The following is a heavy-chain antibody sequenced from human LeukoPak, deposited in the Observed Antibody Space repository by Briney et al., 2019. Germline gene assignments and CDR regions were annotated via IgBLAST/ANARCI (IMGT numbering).Heavy chain of an antibody. Sequence: PSGGSLRLSCAASGFTFSSYGMHWVRQAPGKGLEWVAVISYDGSNKYYADSVKGRFTISRDNSKNTLYLQMNSLRAEDTAVYYCAKLQLAMVTDPIDYWGQGTLVTVSS. J-gene: IGHJ4*02. CDR2: ISYDGSNK. V-gene: IGHV3-30*18. CDR1: GFTFSSYG. D-gene: IGHD5-18*01. CDR3: AKLQLAMVTDPIDY.